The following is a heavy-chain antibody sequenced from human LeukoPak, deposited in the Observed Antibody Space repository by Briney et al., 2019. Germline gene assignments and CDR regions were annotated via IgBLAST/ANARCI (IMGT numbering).Heavy chain of an antibody. V-gene: IGHV4-30-4*01. CDR2: IYYSGSA. D-gene: IGHD3-16*01. CDR1: GGSISSGDHY. Sequence: SETLSLTCTVSGGSISSGDHYWSWIRQPPGKGLERIGYIYYSGSAYYNPSLKSRSTMSVDTSKNQFSLTLTSVTAADTAVYYCAGGGSYYDYWGQGTLVTVSS. J-gene: IGHJ4*02. CDR3: AGGGSYYDY.